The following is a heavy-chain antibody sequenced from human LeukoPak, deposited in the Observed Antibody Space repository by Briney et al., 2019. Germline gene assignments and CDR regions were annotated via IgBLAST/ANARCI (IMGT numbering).Heavy chain of an antibody. CDR3: ARDHYDILTGYYSYNWFDP. J-gene: IGHJ5*02. CDR2: INHSGST. D-gene: IGHD3-9*01. V-gene: IGHV4-34*01. Sequence: SETLSLTCAVYGGSFSGYYWSWIRQPPGKGLEWIGEINHSGSTNYNPSLKSRVTISVDTSKNQFSLKLSSVTAADTAVYYCARDHYDILTGYYSYNWFDPWGQGTLVTVSS. CDR1: GGSFSGYY.